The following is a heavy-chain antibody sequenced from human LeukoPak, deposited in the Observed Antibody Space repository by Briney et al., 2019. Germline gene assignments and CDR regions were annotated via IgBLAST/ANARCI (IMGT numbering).Heavy chain of an antibody. CDR3: AREKVPSKGDSGSWYRPRALGNWFDP. V-gene: IGHV3-64*01. CDR1: GFTFSSYA. CDR2: ISSNGGST. D-gene: IGHD6-13*01. Sequence: GGSLRLSCAASGFTFSSYAMHWVRQAPGKGLEYVSAISSNGGSTYYANSVKGRFTISRDNSKNTLYLQMGSLRAEDMAVYYCAREKVPSKGDSGSWYRPRALGNWFDPWGQGTLVTVSS. J-gene: IGHJ5*02.